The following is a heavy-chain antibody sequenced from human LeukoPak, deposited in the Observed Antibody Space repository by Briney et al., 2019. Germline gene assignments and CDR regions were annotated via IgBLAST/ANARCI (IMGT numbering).Heavy chain of an antibody. CDR1: GFTFSNAW. CDR2: IKSKTDGGTT. D-gene: IGHD3-9*01. CDR3: ITELVDYDILTGYGGSCFDY. V-gene: IGHV3-15*01. J-gene: IGHJ4*02. Sequence: GGSLRLSCAASGFTFSNAWMSWVRQAPGKGLEWVGRIKSKTDGGTTDYAAPVKGRFTISRDDSKNTLYLQMNSLKTEDTAVYYCITELVDYDILTGYGGSCFDYWGQGTLVTVSS.